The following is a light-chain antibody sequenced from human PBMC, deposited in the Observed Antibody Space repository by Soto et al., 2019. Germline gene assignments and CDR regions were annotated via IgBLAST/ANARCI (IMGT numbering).Light chain of an antibody. Sequence: EIVLTQSPGTLSLSPGETATLSCRASQTVNSDYLAWFQQRPGQAPRLLIFATSRRATDIPDRFSGSGSGTDFTLAIRRLEPEDFAVYYCHQFGSSPTTFCQGTKVDI. V-gene: IGKV3-20*01. CDR2: ATS. J-gene: IGKJ1*01. CDR3: HQFGSSPTT. CDR1: QTVNSDY.